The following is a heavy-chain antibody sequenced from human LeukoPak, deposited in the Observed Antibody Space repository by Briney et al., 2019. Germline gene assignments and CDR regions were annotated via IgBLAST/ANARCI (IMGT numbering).Heavy chain of an antibody. Sequence: PSGTLSLTCAVSGGSISNTNWWSCVRQPPGQGLEWIGEISLTGLTHYNPSLESRVTVSLDKSKNQLSLNLTSVPAGDRAVYFCSRENGAFSPFGYWGQGTLVTVLS. CDR2: ISLTGLT. CDR3: SRENGAFSPFGY. V-gene: IGHV4-4*02. CDR1: GGSISNTNW. J-gene: IGHJ4*02. D-gene: IGHD2-8*01.